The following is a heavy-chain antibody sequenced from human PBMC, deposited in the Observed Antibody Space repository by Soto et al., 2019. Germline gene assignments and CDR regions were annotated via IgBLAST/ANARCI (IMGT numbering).Heavy chain of an antibody. J-gene: IGHJ4*02. D-gene: IGHD6-19*01. V-gene: IGHV4-39*01. CDR1: GGSICSSSYS. CDR3: ARHRGKQWLVLE. Sequence: SETLSLTCTVTGGSICSSSYSWGWFRQPPGQGLEWIGSIYYSRSTYYNPALTRRVTISGATHMNQHPLKLSSVTAEDTAVYYCARHRGKQWLVLEWGQG. CDR2: IYYSRST.